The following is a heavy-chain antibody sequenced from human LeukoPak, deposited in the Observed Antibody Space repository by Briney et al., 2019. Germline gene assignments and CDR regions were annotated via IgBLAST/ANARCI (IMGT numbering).Heavy chain of an antibody. CDR3: ARATSGGYYFDY. Sequence: RSSETLSLTCTVSGYSISSGYYWGWIRQPPGKGLEWIGSIYHSGSTYYNPSLKSRVTISVDTSKNQFSLKLSSVTAADTAVYYCARATSGGYYFDYWGQGTLVTVSS. V-gene: IGHV4-38-2*02. D-gene: IGHD3-16*01. CDR2: IYHSGST. CDR1: GYSISSGYY. J-gene: IGHJ4*02.